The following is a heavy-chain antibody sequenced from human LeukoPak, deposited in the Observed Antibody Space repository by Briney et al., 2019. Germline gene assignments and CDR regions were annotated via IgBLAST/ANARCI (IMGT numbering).Heavy chain of an antibody. Sequence: SETLSLTCTVSGGSISSYYWSWIRQPAGKGLEWIGRIYTSGSTNYNPSLKSRVTIAVDTSKNQFSLKLSSVTAADTAVYYCARHPSLAHFDHWGQGSLVTVSS. V-gene: IGHV4-4*07. J-gene: IGHJ4*02. CDR2: IYTSGST. CDR3: ARHPSLAHFDH. CDR1: GGSISSYY.